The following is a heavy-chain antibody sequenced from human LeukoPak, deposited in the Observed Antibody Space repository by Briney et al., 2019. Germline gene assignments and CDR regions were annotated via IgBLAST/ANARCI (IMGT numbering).Heavy chain of an antibody. CDR2: INTDGSST. CDR3: ARASITMVRGPNAFDI. CDR1: GFTFSSYW. J-gene: IGHJ3*02. Sequence: GRSLRLSCAASGFTFSSYWMHWVRQAPGKGLVWVSRINTDGSSTSYADSVKGRFTISRDNAKNTLYLQMNSLRAEDTAVYYCARASITMVRGPNAFDIWGQGTTVTVSS. D-gene: IGHD3-10*01. V-gene: IGHV3-74*01.